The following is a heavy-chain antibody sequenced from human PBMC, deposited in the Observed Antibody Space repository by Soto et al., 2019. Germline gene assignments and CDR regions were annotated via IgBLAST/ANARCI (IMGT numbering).Heavy chain of an antibody. CDR3: AREAYSTTSCYHA. J-gene: IGHJ6*02. CDR2: INHYGST. V-gene: IGHV4-34*01. CDR1: GGTFSGYS. Sequence: SETLSLTCAVYGGTFSGYSWSWIRQPPGKGLEWIGEINHYGSTNHNPSLKSRVTLSIDTSKNQFFQKLSSVTAADTAVYYYAREAYSTTSCYHAWGQGTTVTVSS. D-gene: IGHD2-2*01.